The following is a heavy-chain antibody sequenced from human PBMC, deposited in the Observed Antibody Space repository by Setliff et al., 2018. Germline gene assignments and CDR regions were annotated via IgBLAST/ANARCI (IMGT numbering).Heavy chain of an antibody. CDR2: IIPILGTT. D-gene: IGHD6-19*01. V-gene: IGHV1-69*05. CDR3: ASALIRRVAVAGKSQFDY. J-gene: IGHJ4*01. Sequence: SVKVSCKASGGFSTHAISWVRQVPGQGLEWMGGIIPILGTTDYAQNFQGRVTINTDESTSSAYLEMSNLRSEDTAVYYCASALIRRVAVAGKSQFDYWGQGTLVTVSS. CDR1: GGFSTHA.